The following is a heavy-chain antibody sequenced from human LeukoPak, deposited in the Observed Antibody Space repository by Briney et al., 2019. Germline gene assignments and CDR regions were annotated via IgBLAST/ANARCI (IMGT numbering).Heavy chain of an antibody. V-gene: IGHV1-69*05. CDR1: GGTFSSYA. CDR3: ARCRRWLRFGVLMARRPGHYYYMDV. D-gene: IGHD5-12*01. J-gene: IGHJ6*03. Sequence: ASVKVSCKASGGTFSSYAISWVRQAPGQGLEWMGGIIPIFGTANYAQKFQGRVTITTDESTSTAYMELSSLRSEDTAVYYCARCRRWLRFGVLMARRPGHYYYMDVWGKGTTVTVSS. CDR2: IIPIFGTA.